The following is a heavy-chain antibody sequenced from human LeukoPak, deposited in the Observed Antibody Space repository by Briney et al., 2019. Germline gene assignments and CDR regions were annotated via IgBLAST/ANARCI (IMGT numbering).Heavy chain of an antibody. D-gene: IGHD3-10*01. V-gene: IGHV3-33*01. Sequence: GGSLRLSCAASGFAFNTYAMHWVRQAPGLGLEWVALIWHDGSHKFYLNSGRGQFTISRDNTKNTVSLQMNNLRPEDTAVYYCAREIFGSGSYPDLWGQGTLVTVSS. CDR3: AREIFGSGSYPDL. J-gene: IGHJ5*02. CDR2: IWHDGSHK. CDR1: GFAFNTYA.